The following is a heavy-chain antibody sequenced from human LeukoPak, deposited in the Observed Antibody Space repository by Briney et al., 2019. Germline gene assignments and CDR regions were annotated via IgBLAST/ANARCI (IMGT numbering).Heavy chain of an antibody. V-gene: IGHV3-23*01. D-gene: IGHD6-19*01. CDR1: GFTFSNYA. CDR3: AKCDSSDWYVPTLDY. J-gene: IGHJ4*02. Sequence: GGSLRLSCTASGFTFSNYAMNWVRQAPGKGLEWVSIISGRGNSTYYADSERGRFIISRDNSQNTLFLQMNSLRAEDTAVYYCAKCDSSDWYVPTLDYWGQGTLVTVSS. CDR2: ISGRGNST.